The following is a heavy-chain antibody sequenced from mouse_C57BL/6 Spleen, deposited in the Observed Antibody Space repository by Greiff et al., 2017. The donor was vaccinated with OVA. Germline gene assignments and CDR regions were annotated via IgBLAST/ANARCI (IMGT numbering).Heavy chain of an antibody. V-gene: IGHV1-69*01. CDR1: GYTFTSYW. Sequence: VQLQQPGAELVMPGASVKLSCKASGYTFTSYWMHWVKQRPGQGLEWIGEIDPSDSYTNYNQKFKGKSTLTVDKSSSTAYMQLSSLTSEDSAVYYCARGVRGYAMDYWGQGTSVTVSS. J-gene: IGHJ4*01. CDR3: ARGVRGYAMDY. D-gene: IGHD2-2*01. CDR2: IDPSDSYT.